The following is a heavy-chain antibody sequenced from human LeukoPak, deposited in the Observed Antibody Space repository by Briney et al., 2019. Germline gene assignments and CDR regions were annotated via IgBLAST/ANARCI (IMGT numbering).Heavy chain of an antibody. V-gene: IGHV3-33*03. CDR1: GFTLSNYG. CDR3: AKVRQFTAATGTGLDY. CDR2: IWHDGSIK. Sequence: GGSLRLSCAASGFTLSNYGMHWVRQTPGKELDWVAVIWHDGSIKYYADSVRGRFTISRDNSMNTVYLQMNSLRAEDTAVYYCAKVRQFTAATGTGLDYWGQGTLFTVSS. D-gene: IGHD6-13*01. J-gene: IGHJ4*02.